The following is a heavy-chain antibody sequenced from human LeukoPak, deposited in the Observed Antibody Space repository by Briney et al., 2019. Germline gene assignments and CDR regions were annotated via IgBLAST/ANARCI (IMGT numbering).Heavy chain of an antibody. CDR3: ARGPYASGSYGRRGWVHYMDV. J-gene: IGHJ6*03. V-gene: IGHV3-48*01. CDR2: ISSSSTI. Sequence: PGGSLRLSCAASGFTFSSYNMNWIRQAPGKGLEWISYISSSSTIYYADSVKGRFTISRDNAKNSLYLQMNSLRAEDTAVYYCARGPYASGSYGRRGWVHYMDVWGKGTTVTISS. CDR1: GFTFSSYN. D-gene: IGHD3-10*01.